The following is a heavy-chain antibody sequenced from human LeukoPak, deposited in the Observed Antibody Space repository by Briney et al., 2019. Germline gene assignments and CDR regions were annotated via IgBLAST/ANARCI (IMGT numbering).Heavy chain of an antibody. J-gene: IGHJ4*02. V-gene: IGHV3-20*04. Sequence: GGSLRLSCAASEFSVGSNYMTWVRQAPGKGLEWVSGINWNGDRTDYADSVKGRFSISRDSANKSLHLQMNSLRAEDAALYYCARGRYSSTWYQDGFFFDYWGQGTLVTVSS. CDR1: EFSVGSNY. CDR3: ARGRYSSTWYQDGFFFDY. CDR2: INWNGDRT. D-gene: IGHD6-13*01.